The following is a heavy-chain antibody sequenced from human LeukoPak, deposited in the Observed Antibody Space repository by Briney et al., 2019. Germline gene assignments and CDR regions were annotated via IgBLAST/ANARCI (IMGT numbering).Heavy chain of an antibody. J-gene: IGHJ3*01. CDR2: IYYSGSS. V-gene: IGHV4-59*01. CDR3: ARLTKRNDPFAV. CDR1: GDSINNYY. Sequence: SETLSLTCSVSGDSINNYYWSWIRQPPGKGLEWIGYIYYSGSSNYNPSLKSRLTISVDTSKNQFSLKVSSVTAADAAVYYCARLTKRNDPFAVWGQGTMVTVSS. D-gene: IGHD1-14*01.